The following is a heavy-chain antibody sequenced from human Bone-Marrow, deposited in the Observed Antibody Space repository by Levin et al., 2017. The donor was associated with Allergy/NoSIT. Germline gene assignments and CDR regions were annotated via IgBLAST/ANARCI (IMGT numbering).Heavy chain of an antibody. CDR1: GLSVSRRGVG. CDR3: ARLNSWSNAFDV. Sequence: SGPTLVKPTQTLTLTCSISGLSVSRRGVGVGWIRRPPGKALEWLALVYWDDTETYRPPLKTRLSINRDPSKNEVVLTMSNVDPHDTGTYFCARLNSWSNAFDVWGQGTVVAVSS. D-gene: IGHD1-26*01. V-gene: IGHV2-5*02. J-gene: IGHJ3*01. CDR2: VYWDDTE.